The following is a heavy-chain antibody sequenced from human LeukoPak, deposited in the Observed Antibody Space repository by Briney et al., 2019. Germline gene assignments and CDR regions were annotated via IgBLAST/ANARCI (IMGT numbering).Heavy chain of an antibody. CDR2: ISYDGSNK. CDR3: ARDTELTGFFDY. V-gene: IGHV3-30-3*01. J-gene: IGHJ4*02. CDR1: GFTFSSYA. D-gene: IGHD7-27*01. Sequence: SGGSLRLSWAAAGFTFSSYAMHWVRQAPGKGLEWVAVISYDGSNKYYADSVKGRFTISRDNSKNTLYLQMNSLRAEDTAVYYCARDTELTGFFDYWGQGTLVTVSS.